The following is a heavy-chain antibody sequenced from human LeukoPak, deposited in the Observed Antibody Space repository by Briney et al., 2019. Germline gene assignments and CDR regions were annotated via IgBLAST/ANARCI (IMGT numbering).Heavy chain of an antibody. CDR2: IIPIFGTA. Sequence: ASVKVSCKASGGTFSSYAISWVRQAPGQGLEWMGGIIPIFGTANYAQKFQGRVTITTDESTSTAYMELSSLRSEDTAVYYCARVQSSGSYSSFDYWGQGTLVTISS. J-gene: IGHJ4*02. CDR3: ARVQSSGSYSSFDY. D-gene: IGHD1-26*01. CDR1: GGTFSSYA. V-gene: IGHV1-69*05.